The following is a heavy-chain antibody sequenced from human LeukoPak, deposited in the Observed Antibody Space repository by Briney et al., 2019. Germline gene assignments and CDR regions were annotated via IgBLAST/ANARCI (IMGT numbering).Heavy chain of an antibody. CDR3: ARAGHYYDSNGYPFSYYFDY. Sequence: PGGSLRLSCAASGFIFSDYTMRWVRQAPGKRLEGVSSISSSSGYIFYADSVKGRFTISRDNAKNTLYLQMNSLRAEDTAVFYCARAGHYYDSNGYPFSYYFDYWGQGTLVTVSS. V-gene: IGHV3-21*06. CDR1: GFIFSDYT. D-gene: IGHD3-22*01. CDR2: ISSSSGYI. J-gene: IGHJ4*02.